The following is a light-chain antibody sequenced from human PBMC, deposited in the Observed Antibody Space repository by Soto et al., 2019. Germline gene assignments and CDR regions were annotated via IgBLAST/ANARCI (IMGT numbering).Light chain of an antibody. CDR3: SSYAGNNNYV. V-gene: IGLV2-8*01. Sequence: QSALTQPASVSGSPGQSITISCTGTSSDVGAYKYVSWYQQYPGKAPKLMIYAVSERPSGVPDRFSGSKSSNTASLTVSGLQAEDEADYYCSSYAGNNNYVFGTGTKGTVL. CDR1: SSDVGAYKY. CDR2: AVS. J-gene: IGLJ1*01.